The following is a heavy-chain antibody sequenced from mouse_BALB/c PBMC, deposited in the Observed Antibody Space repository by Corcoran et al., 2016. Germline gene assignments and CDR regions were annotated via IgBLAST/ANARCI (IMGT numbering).Heavy chain of an antibody. D-gene: IGHD2-2*01. J-gene: IGHJ4*01. Sequence: EVQLQQSGPELVKPGASVKMSCKAPGYTFTSYVMHWVKQKPGQGLEWIGYINPYNDGTKYNEKFKGKATLTSDKSSSTAYMELSSLTSEDSAVYYCARGGYYDAMDYWGQGTSVTVSS. CDR3: ARGGYYDAMDY. CDR1: GYTFTSYV. CDR2: INPYNDGT. V-gene: IGHV1S136*01.